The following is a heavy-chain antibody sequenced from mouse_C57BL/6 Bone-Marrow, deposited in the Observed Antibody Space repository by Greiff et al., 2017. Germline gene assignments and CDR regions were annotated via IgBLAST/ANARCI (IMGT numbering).Heavy chain of an antibody. D-gene: IGHD1-1*01. CDR3: ASPYYYGSSFDV. J-gene: IGHJ1*03. V-gene: IGHV1-64*01. CDR2: IHPNSGNT. Sequence: VQLQQPGAELVKPGASVKLSCKASGYTFTSYWMHWVKQRPGQGLEWIGMIHPNSGNTNYNEKFKSKATLTVDKSSSTAYMQLSSLTSEDSAVYCCASPYYYGSSFDVWGTGTTVTVSS. CDR1: GYTFTSYW.